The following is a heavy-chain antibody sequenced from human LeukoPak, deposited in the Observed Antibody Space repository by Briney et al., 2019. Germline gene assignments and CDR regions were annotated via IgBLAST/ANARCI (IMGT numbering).Heavy chain of an antibody. CDR3: ARLSGYNYYYMDV. V-gene: IGHV4-59*08. J-gene: IGHJ6*03. D-gene: IGHD1-26*01. CDR2: IYYSGST. Sequence: SETLSLTCTVSGGSISSYYWSWIRQPPGKGLEWIGYIYYSGSTNYNPSLKSRVTISVDTSKNQFSLKLSSVTAADTAVYYCARLSGYNYYYMDVWGKGITVTVSS. CDR1: GGSISSYY.